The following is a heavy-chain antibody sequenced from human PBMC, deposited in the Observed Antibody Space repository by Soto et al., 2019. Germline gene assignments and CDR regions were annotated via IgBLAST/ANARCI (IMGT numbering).Heavy chain of an antibody. CDR2: IYWDDDK. D-gene: IGHD4-17*01. CDR3: AHLTTVTTVDY. Sequence: QITLKESGPTLVKPTQTLTLTCTFSGFSLSTSGVGVGWIRQPPGKALEWLALIYWDDDKRYSPSLKSRLTXTXATSKNQVVLTMTNMDPVDTATYYCAHLTTVTTVDYWGQGTLVTVSS. CDR1: GFSLSTSGVG. V-gene: IGHV2-5*02. J-gene: IGHJ4*02.